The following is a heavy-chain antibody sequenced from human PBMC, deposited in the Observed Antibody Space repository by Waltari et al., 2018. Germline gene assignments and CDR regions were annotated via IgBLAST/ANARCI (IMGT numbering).Heavy chain of an antibody. J-gene: IGHJ5*02. CDR3: ARGLSAAGWFDP. CDR2: ISYDGSNK. Sequence: GFTFSSYAMHWVRQAPGKGLEWVAVISYDGSNKYYADSVKGRFTISRDNSKNTLYLQMNSLRAEDTAVYYCARGLSAAGWFDPWGQGTLVTVSS. V-gene: IGHV3-30*01. CDR1: GFTFSSYA. D-gene: IGHD6-13*01.